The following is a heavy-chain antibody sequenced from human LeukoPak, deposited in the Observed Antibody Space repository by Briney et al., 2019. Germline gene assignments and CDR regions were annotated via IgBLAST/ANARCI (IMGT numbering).Heavy chain of an antibody. V-gene: IGHV3-23*01. CDR2: ITGSGDDT. J-gene: IGHJ6*02. Sequence: GGSLRLSCAASGFTFSSYAMSWVRQTPEKGLEWVSAITGSGDDTFHADSVKGRFTISRDNAKNSLYLQMNSLRAEDTAVYYCARVTAIANPVDVWGQGTTVTVSS. CDR1: GFTFSSYA. CDR3: ARVTAIANPVDV. D-gene: IGHD3-22*01.